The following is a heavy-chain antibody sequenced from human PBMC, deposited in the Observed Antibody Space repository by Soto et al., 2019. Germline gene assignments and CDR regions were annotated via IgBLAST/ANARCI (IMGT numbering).Heavy chain of an antibody. Sequence: SETLSLTCAVSGYSVSGDYYWAWIRQPPGTGLEWIGSIYRTGITFYNPSLKSRVTISIDTSKNQFSLTLSSVTAADTAVYYCARSLSSRGIDYWGQGTLVTVSS. V-gene: IGHV4-38-2*01. CDR3: ARSLSSRGIDY. D-gene: IGHD1-1*01. J-gene: IGHJ4*02. CDR1: GYSVSGDYY. CDR2: IYRTGIT.